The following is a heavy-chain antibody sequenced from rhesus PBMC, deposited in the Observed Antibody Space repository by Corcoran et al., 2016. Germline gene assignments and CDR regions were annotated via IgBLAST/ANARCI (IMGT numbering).Heavy chain of an antibody. CDR2: IGGSSGST. CDR3: ARHLGVGTGTFHFDY. D-gene: IGHD1-44*01. CDR1: GYSISSGYY. Sequence: QVQLQESGPGLVKPSETLSLTCAVSGYSISSGYYWGWIRQPPGKGLEWIGYIGGSSGSTHSHPSLKTRVTISKDTSKNQFSLKLSSVPAADTAVYYCARHLGVGTGTFHFDYWGQGVLVTVSS. V-gene: IGHV4-99*01. J-gene: IGHJ4*01.